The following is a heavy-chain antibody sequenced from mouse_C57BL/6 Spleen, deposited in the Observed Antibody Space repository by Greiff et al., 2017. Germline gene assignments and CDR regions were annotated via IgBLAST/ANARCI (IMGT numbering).Heavy chain of an antibody. CDR1: GYAFSSSW. CDR3: ARGGVVATEAMDY. CDR2: IYPGDGDT. Sequence: QVQLQQSGPELVKPGASVKISCKASGYAFSSSWMNWVKQRPGKGLEWLGRIYPGDGDTNYNGKFKGKATLTADKSSSTAYMQLSSLTSEDSAVYFCARGGVVATEAMDYWGQGTSVTVSS. V-gene: IGHV1-82*01. J-gene: IGHJ4*01. D-gene: IGHD1-1*01.